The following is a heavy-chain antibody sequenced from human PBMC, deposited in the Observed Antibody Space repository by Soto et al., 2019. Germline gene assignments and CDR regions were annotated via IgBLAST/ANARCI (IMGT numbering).Heavy chain of an antibody. CDR2: ISSRSYTI. D-gene: IGHD6-6*01. CDR3: ARGGSSSDNRMDV. J-gene: IGHJ6*02. CDR1: GFTFSTYS. V-gene: IGHV3-48*02. Sequence: EVKLLESGGDLVQPGGSLRLSCAASGFTFSTYSMNWVRQAPGKGLEWVSYISSRSYTIYYVDSVKGRFTISRDNAKNSLYLQMNSLRDEDTAVYYCARGGSSSDNRMDVWGQGTTVTVSS.